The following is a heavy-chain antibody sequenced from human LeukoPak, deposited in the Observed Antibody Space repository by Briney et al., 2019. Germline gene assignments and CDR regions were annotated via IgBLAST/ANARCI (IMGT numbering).Heavy chain of an antibody. J-gene: IGHJ4*02. Sequence: KPSETLSLTCAVSGGSISSGGYSWSWIRQPPGKGLEWIGYIYHSGSTYYNPSLKSRVTISVDRSKNQFSLKLSSVTAADTAVYYCARLYSSSWYYFDYWGQGTLVTVSS. CDR3: ARLYSSSWYYFDY. D-gene: IGHD6-13*01. CDR2: IYHSGST. V-gene: IGHV4-30-2*01. CDR1: GGSISSGGYS.